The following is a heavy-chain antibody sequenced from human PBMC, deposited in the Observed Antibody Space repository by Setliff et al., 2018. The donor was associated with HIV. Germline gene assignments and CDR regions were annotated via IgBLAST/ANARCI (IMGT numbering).Heavy chain of an antibody. D-gene: IGHD2-21*02. Sequence: SETLSLTCNVSGFSFRNSFYNWGWIRQPPGKGLEWIGTIYYSGTTYYNPSLKSRDTTSVDTSKNQFSLKLSSVTAADTAVYYCARRGNSRYYYYGMDVWGQGTTVTVSS. J-gene: IGHJ6*02. V-gene: IGHV4-39*01. CDR2: IYYSGTT. CDR3: ARRGNSRYYYYGMDV. CDR1: GFSFRNSFYN.